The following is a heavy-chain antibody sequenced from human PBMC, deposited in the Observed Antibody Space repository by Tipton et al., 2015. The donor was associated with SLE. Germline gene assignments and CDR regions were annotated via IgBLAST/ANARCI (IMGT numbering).Heavy chain of an antibody. D-gene: IGHD6-13*01. CDR3: GKQMYSSTWYTEVGDYFDF. V-gene: IGHV3-23*01. CDR2: ISDSGSRT. Sequence: SLRLSCTASGFTFSDHAMTWVRQAPGKGLEWVSFISDSGSRTDYADSVRGRFNISRDNSRNTLSLQMNSLRAEDTAVYYCGKQMYSSTWYTEVGDYFDFRGQGTLVAVSS. J-gene: IGHJ4*02. CDR1: GFTFSDHA.